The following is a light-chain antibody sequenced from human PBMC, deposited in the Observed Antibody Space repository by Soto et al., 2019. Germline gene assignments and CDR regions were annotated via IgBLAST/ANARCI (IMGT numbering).Light chain of an antibody. Sequence: EIMMTQSPGTLSVSPGEEATLSCPASQRVNLTLAWYQQKPGQPPRLLLYGASTRATGIPVRFRGSGSGTEFTLTISSLQSEDSAVYYCHQYNSWPRGTFGPGTKVEIK. J-gene: IGKJ3*01. V-gene: IGKV3-15*01. CDR1: QRVNLT. CDR2: GAS. CDR3: HQYNSWPRGT.